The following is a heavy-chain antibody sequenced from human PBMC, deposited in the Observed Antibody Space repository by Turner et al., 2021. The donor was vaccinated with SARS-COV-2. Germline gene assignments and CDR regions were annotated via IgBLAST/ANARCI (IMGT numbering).Heavy chain of an antibody. CDR3: AKQQERYSNPMYYFDY. J-gene: IGHJ4*02. Sequence: QVQLVASGGGVVQPGRSLRLSRAASGFTFGSYGLHWVRQAPGKGLEWVGVTSYDGSKKYYADSVKGRFTISRDNSKSTLYLQMNSLRAEDTAVYYCAKQQERYSNPMYYFDYWGQGTLVTVSS. V-gene: IGHV3-30*18. CDR1: GFTFGSYG. D-gene: IGHD4-4*01. CDR2: TSYDGSKK.